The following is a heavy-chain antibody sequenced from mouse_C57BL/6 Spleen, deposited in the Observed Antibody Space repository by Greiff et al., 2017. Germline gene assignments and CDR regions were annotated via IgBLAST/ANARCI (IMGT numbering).Heavy chain of an antibody. CDR3: ARPPYDYDGDYYAMDY. Sequence: EVQLQESGGGLVKPGGSPKLSCAASGFTFSDYGMHWVRQAPEKGLEWVAYISSGSSTIYYADTVKGRFTISRDNAKNTLFLQMTSLRSEDTAMYYCARPPYDYDGDYYAMDYWGQGTSVTVSS. J-gene: IGHJ4*01. CDR1: GFTFSDYG. CDR2: ISSGSSTI. D-gene: IGHD2-4*01. V-gene: IGHV5-17*01.